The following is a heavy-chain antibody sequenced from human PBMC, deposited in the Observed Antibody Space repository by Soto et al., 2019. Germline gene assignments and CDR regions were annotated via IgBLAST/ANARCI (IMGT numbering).Heavy chain of an antibody. V-gene: IGHV1-3*01. CDR1: GFTALSYA. J-gene: IGHJ4*02. Sequence: QVRPIQSGPEMMQPGASVRVSCTASGFTALSYAFHWVRQAPGQGPEWLGWLNGGVDGTSYSQRLQGRVTISRDTSTNTVYLEVKSLTSEDTAVYYCAREVKGVTSFDYWGQGTLVTVSS. CDR2: LNGGVDGT. D-gene: IGHD3-10*01. CDR3: AREVKGVTSFDY.